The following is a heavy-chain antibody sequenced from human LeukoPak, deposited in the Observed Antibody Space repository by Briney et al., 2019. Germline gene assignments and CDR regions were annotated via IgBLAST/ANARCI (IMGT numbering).Heavy chain of an antibody. CDR1: GFTFDDYA. D-gene: IGHD7-27*01. CDR3: AKAITNWGSNVDY. J-gene: IGHJ4*02. CDR2: ISWNSGSI. V-gene: IGHV3-9*01. Sequence: GGSLRLSCAASGFTFDDYAMHWVRQAPGKGLKWVSGISWNSGSIGYADSVKGRFTISRDNAKNSLYLQMNSLRAEDTALYYCAKAITNWGSNVDYWGQGTLVTVSS.